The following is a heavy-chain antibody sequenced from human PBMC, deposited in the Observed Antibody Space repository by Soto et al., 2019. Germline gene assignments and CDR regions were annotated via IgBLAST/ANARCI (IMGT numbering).Heavy chain of an antibody. V-gene: IGHV4-59*01. J-gene: IGHJ4*02. Sequence: QVQLQESGPGLVKPSETLSLTCSVSGGSMSSFYWSWFRQPPGKRLEWIGYIYYSGNTNYNPSLKXRXTXXVDTSLNQFSLKLSSVTAADTAVYYCARGGGSLDYWGQGTLVTVSS. CDR1: GGSMSSFY. CDR3: ARGGGSLDY. CDR2: IYYSGNT. D-gene: IGHD3-16*01.